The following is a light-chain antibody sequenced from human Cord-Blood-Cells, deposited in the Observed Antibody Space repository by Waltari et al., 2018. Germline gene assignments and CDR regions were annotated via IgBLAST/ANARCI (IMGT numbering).Light chain of an antibody. J-gene: IGKJ1*01. V-gene: IGKV1-5*03. Sequence: NELTQSTSTLSASVRDRVTITCRASQSIGSWLAWYQQKPGKAPKLLIYKASSLESGVPSRVSGSGSGTEFTLTISSLQPDDFATYYCQQYNSYPWTFGQGTKVEIK. CDR1: QSIGSW. CDR2: KAS. CDR3: QQYNSYPWT.